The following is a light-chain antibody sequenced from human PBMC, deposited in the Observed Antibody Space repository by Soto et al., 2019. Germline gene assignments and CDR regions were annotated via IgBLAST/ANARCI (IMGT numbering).Light chain of an antibody. CDR3: QQSYRTPYT. V-gene: IGKV1-39*01. J-gene: IGKJ2*01. Sequence: IQMTQSPSTLSASVGDRVTITCRAGRDTNYWLAWYQQRQGNPPKLLIYAASNLLSGVPSRFSGSGSGTDFTLTISSLQPEDFATYYCQQSYRTPYTFGQGTKLETK. CDR1: RDTNYW. CDR2: AAS.